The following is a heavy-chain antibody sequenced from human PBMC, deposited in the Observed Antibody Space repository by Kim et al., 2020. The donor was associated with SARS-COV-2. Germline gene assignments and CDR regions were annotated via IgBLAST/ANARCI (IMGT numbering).Heavy chain of an antibody. J-gene: IGHJ4*02. D-gene: IGHD3-10*01. Sequence: SETLSLTCAVYGGSFSGYYWSWIRQPPGKGLEWIGEINHSGSTNYNPSPKSRVTISVDTSKNQSSLKLSSVTAADTAVYYCATISYGSGSYYRGGYYFDYWGQGTLVTVSS. CDR3: ATISYGSGSYYRGGYYFDY. CDR1: GGSFSGYY. V-gene: IGHV4-34*01. CDR2: INHSGST.